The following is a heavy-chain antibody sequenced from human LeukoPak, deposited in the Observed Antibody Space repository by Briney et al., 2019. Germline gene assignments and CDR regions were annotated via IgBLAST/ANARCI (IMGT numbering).Heavy chain of an antibody. CDR2: ISNSGDRT. CDR3: AKDFVPRGGSYFPGFDY. Sequence: GGSLRLSCAASGFTFSSCAMNWVRQAPGKGLEWVSTISNSGDRTYYADSVKGRFTISRDNSKNTLYLQMNSLRTEDTAVYYCAKDFVPRGGSYFPGFDYWGQGTLVSVSS. V-gene: IGHV3-23*01. CDR1: GFTFSSCA. D-gene: IGHD1-26*01. J-gene: IGHJ4*02.